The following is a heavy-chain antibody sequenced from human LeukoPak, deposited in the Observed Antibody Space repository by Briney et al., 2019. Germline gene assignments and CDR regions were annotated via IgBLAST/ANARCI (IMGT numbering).Heavy chain of an antibody. CDR3: ARPGLNYYYDTSGFPY. CDR1: GYSFSSYW. V-gene: IGHV5-51*01. CDR2: IYPGDSDT. D-gene: IGHD3-22*01. Sequence: GESLKISCKGSGYSFSSYWIGWVRQMPGKGLEWKGIIYPGDSDTRYSPSFQGHVTISADKSISTVYLQWNTLKASDTAVYYCARPGLNYYYDTSGFPYWGQGTLVTVSS. J-gene: IGHJ4*02.